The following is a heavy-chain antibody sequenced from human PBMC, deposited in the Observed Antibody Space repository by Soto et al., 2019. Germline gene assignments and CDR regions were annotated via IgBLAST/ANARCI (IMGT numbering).Heavy chain of an antibody. CDR2: IYWNDDK. CDR1: GFSLSTSGVG. V-gene: IGHV2-5*01. Sequence: QITLKESGPTLVKPTQTLTLTCTFSGFSLSTSGVGVGWIRQPPGKALEWLALIYWNDDKRYSPSLKSRLTITKDTSKNQVVLTMTNMDPVDTATYYYAHSSDYGDYDNWFDPWGQGTLVTVSS. D-gene: IGHD4-17*01. CDR3: AHSSDYGDYDNWFDP. J-gene: IGHJ5*02.